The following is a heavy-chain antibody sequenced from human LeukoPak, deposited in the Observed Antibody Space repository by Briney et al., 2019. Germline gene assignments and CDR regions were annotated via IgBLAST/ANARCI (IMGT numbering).Heavy chain of an antibody. Sequence: ALVKASCKAAGYTFTSYDINWERQATGPRLEWMGWMNPNSGNTGYSQKFQGRVTMTRNTSISTAYMELSSLSSEDTAVYYCARRKFGYDDAFDIWGQGTMVTVSS. D-gene: IGHD5-12*01. CDR1: GYTFTSYD. CDR2: MNPNSGNT. V-gene: IGHV1-8*01. J-gene: IGHJ3*02. CDR3: ARRKFGYDDAFDI.